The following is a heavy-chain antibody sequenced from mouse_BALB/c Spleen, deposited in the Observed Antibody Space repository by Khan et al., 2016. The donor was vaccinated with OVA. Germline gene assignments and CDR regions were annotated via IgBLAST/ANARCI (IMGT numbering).Heavy chain of an antibody. J-gene: IGHJ3*01. D-gene: IGHD1-1*01. CDR3: ARGNYYGSSSWFGY. V-gene: IGHV1-9*01. CDR1: GYTFSSYW. Sequence: QVQLQQSGAELMKPGASVKISCKATGYTFSSYWIEWVKQRPGHGLEWIGEILPGSGRNNYNEKFKGKATLTADTSSNTAYMQLSSLTSEDSAVYYCARGNYYGSSSWFGYWGQGTLVTVSA. CDR2: ILPGSGRN.